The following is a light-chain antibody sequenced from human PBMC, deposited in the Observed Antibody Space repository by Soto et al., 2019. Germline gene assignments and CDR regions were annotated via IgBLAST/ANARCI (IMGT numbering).Light chain of an antibody. J-gene: IGKJ3*01. CDR1: QSISSY. CDR3: QQSDXTLT. Sequence: DIQMTQSPSSLSASVGDRVTITCRASQSISSYLNWYQQKPGKAPKLLMYAASSLQSGVPSRFSGSGSGTDFTLTISSLQPEDFATYYCQQSDXTLTFGRGTKVXI. V-gene: IGKV1-39*01. CDR2: AAS.